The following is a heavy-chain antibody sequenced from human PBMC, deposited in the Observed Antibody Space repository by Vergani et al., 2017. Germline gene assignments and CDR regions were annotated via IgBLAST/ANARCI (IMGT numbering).Heavy chain of an antibody. V-gene: IGHV3-21*01. D-gene: IGHD4-17*01. CDR3: ARDHDYGDYGGDAFDI. J-gene: IGHJ3*02. Sequence: VQLVESGGGLVKPGGSLRLSCAASGFTFSSYSMNWVRQAPGKGLEWVSSISSSSSYIYYADSVKGRFTISRDNAKNSLYLQMNSLRAEVTAVYYCARDHDYGDYGGDAFDIWGQGTMVTVSS. CDR2: ISSSSSYI. CDR1: GFTFSSYS.